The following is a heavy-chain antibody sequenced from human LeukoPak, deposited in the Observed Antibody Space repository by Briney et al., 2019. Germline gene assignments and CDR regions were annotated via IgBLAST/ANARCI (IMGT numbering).Heavy chain of an antibody. Sequence: GGSLRLSCAASGFTFDDYGMSWVRQAPGKGLEWVSGINWNGGSTGYADSVKGRFTISRDNAKNSLYLQMNSLRAEDTALYYCARDGVVVVPAASSHYYYYYMDVWGKGTTVTVS. CDR1: GFTFDDYG. CDR3: ARDGVVVVPAASSHYYYYYMDV. J-gene: IGHJ6*03. CDR2: INWNGGST. V-gene: IGHV3-20*04. D-gene: IGHD2-2*01.